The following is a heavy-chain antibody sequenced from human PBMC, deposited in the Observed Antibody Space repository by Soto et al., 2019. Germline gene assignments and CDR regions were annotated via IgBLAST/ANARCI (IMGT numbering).Heavy chain of an antibody. V-gene: IGHV3-30*18. Sequence: QVQLVESGGGVVQPGRSLRLSCAASGFIFSNYGMHWVRQAPGKGLEWVALISYDGTDKYYADSVKGRFTISRDNSKNTLFLQMNSLAAEDTAVYYCAKGRVAGVGGDAFDIWGQGTMVTVSS. CDR1: GFIFSNYG. CDR2: ISYDGTDK. D-gene: IGHD3-3*01. CDR3: AKGRVAGVGGDAFDI. J-gene: IGHJ3*02.